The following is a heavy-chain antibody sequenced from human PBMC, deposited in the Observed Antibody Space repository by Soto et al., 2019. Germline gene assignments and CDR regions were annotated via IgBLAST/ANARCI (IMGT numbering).Heavy chain of an antibody. D-gene: IGHD3-10*01. CDR2: IYSDGST. Sequence: SETLSLTCTVSGGSISDYGYYWSRIRQPAGKGPEWIGRIYSDGSTNYNPSLQSRVTMSVDTSKSQFSLWLSSVTAADTAVYYCAREGGSGRPFDYWGQGTLVTVSS. CDR1: GGSISDYGYY. CDR3: AREGGSGRPFDY. J-gene: IGHJ4*02. V-gene: IGHV4-4*07.